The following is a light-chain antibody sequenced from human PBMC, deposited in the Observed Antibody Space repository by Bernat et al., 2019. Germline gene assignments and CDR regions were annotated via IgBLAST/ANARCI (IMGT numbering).Light chain of an antibody. V-gene: IGKV3-20*01. Sequence: EIVLTQSPGTLSLSPGERATLSCRASQSVSSSYLAWYQQKPGQAPRLLIYGASSRATGIPDRFIGSGSGTDFTLTISRLEPEDFAVYYCQPYGSSPPAWTFGPGTKVEIK. CDR1: QSVSSSY. J-gene: IGKJ1*01. CDR2: GAS. CDR3: QPYGSSPPAWT.